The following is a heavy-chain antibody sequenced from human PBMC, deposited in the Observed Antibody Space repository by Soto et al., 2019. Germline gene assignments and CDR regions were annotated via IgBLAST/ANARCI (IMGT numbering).Heavy chain of an antibody. CDR2: ISGNGGDI. CDR3: AKRGDIVEVLRTFVGYGMDV. Sequence: GGSLRLSCAASGFTFRNYAMSWVRQAPGKGLEWVSRISGNGGDINYADSVKGRFTISRDNSKNTLYPQMNSLRAEDTAVYYCAKRGDIVEVLRTFVGYGMDVWGQGTTVTVSS. V-gene: IGHV3-23*01. CDR1: GFTFRNYA. J-gene: IGHJ6*02. D-gene: IGHD2-2*01.